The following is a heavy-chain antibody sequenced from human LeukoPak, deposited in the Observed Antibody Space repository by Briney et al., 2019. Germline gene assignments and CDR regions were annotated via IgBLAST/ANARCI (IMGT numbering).Heavy chain of an antibody. CDR2: ISSSGSTI. V-gene: IGHV3-11*04. CDR1: GFTFSDYY. CDR3: ARDVEWLAQYYMDV. J-gene: IGHJ6*03. D-gene: IGHD6-19*01. Sequence: PGGSLRLSCAASGFTFSDYYMSWIRQAPGKGLEWVSYISSSGSTIYYADSVKGRFTISRDNAKNSLYLQMNSLRAEDTAVYYCARDVEWLAQYYMDVWGKGTTVTVSS.